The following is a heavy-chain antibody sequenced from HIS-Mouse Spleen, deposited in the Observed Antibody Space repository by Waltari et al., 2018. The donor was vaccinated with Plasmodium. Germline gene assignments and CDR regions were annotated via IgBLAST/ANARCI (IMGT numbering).Heavy chain of an antibody. CDR1: GGSFSGYY. CDR2: INHSGSP. D-gene: IGHD3-3*01. Sequence: QVQLQQWGAGLLKPSETLSLTCAVYGGSFSGYYWSWIRQPPGKGVEWIGEINHSGSPNDNPSLKSRVTISVDTSKNQFSLKLSSVTAADTAVYYCARVTSSGVYWYFDLWGRGTLVTVSS. V-gene: IGHV4-34*01. CDR3: ARVTSSGVYWYFDL. J-gene: IGHJ2*01.